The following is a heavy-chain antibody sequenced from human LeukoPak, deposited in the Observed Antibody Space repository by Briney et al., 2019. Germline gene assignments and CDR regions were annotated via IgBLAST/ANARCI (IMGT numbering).Heavy chain of an antibody. Sequence: GGSLRLSCAASGFTFSNAWMSWVRQAPGKGLEWVGRIKSKTDGGTTDYAAPVKGRFTISRDDSKNTLYLQMESLRVDDTAVYYCAKSVEHSNYRKFHDWGQGTLVTVSS. D-gene: IGHD4-11*01. CDR3: AKSVEHSNYRKFHD. CDR1: GFTFSNAW. J-gene: IGHJ4*02. V-gene: IGHV3-15*01. CDR2: IKSKTDGGTT.